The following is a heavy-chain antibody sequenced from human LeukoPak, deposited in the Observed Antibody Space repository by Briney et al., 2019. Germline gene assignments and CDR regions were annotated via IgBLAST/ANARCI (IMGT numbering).Heavy chain of an antibody. J-gene: IGHJ5*02. CDR1: XGXXXSXX. CDR2: XYYSGST. D-gene: IGHD6-13*01. Sequence: CTVXXGXXXSXXWSWXXQXPXXGXXXXXXXYYSGSTNYNPSLKSRVTISVDTSKNQFSLKLSSVTAADTAVYYCARGDGWAAANLGDWFDPWGQGTLVTVSS. CDR3: ARGDGWAAANLGDWFDP. V-gene: IGHV4-59*08.